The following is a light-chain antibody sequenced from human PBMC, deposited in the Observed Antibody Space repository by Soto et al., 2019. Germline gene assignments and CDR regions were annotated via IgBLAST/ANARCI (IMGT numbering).Light chain of an antibody. CDR3: QQHNNWPPIA. V-gene: IGKV3-15*01. CDR2: GAS. CDR1: QSVGTN. Sequence: EIVMTQSPATLSVSRGEGATLSCRASQSVGTNLAWFQHKPGQAPRLLIYGASTRATGIPARFSGSGSGTEFTLTISSLQSEDFAVYYCQQHNNWPPIAFGQGTRLEIK. J-gene: IGKJ5*01.